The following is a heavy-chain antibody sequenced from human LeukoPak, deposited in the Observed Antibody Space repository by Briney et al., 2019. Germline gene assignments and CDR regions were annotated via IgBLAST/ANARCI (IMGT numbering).Heavy chain of an antibody. CDR3: ARGSRSSSFDAFDI. V-gene: IGHV4-39*01. J-gene: IGHJ3*02. Sequence: SETLSLTCTVSGGSISGSDYYWGWIRQPPGKGLEWIGSIYYSGSTYYNPSLKSRVTISVDTSKNQFSLKLSSVTAADTAVYYCARGSRSSSFDAFDIWGQGTMVTVSS. CDR1: GGSISGSDYY. CDR2: IYYSGST. D-gene: IGHD6-13*01.